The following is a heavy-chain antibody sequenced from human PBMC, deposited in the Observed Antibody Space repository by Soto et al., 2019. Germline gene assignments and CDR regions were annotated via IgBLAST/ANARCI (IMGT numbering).Heavy chain of an antibody. CDR3: ARGFEFWSGYGWFDP. CDR2: INPSGGST. Sequence: ASVKVSCKAAGYTFTSYYMHWVRQAPGQGLEWMGIINPSGGSTSYAQKFQGRVTMTRDTSTSTVYMELSSLRSEDTAVYYCARGFEFWSGYGWFDPWGQGTLVTVSS. CDR1: GYTFTSYY. J-gene: IGHJ5*02. V-gene: IGHV1-46*01. D-gene: IGHD3-3*01.